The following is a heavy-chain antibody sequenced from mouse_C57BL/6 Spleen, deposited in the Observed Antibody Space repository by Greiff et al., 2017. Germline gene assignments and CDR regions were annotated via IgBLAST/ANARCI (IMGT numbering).Heavy chain of an antibody. V-gene: IGHV1-82*01. CDR1: GYAFSSSW. Sequence: QVQLKESGPELVKPGASVKISCKASGYAFSSSWMNWVKQRPGKGLEWIGRIYPGDGDTNYNGKFKGKATLTADKSSSPAYMQLSSLTSEDSAVYFCAREGIYYGNYWYFDVWGTGTTVTVSS. J-gene: IGHJ1*03. CDR2: IYPGDGDT. CDR3: AREGIYYGNYWYFDV. D-gene: IGHD2-1*01.